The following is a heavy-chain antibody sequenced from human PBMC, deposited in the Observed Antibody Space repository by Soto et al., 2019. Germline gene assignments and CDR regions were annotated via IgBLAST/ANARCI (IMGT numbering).Heavy chain of an antibody. J-gene: IGHJ3*02. CDR1: GFSFSSSW. Sequence: EVQLVESGGGLVQPGGSLRLSCAASGFSFSSSWMSWVRRAPGEGLEWVANIRRDGGEKNYVDSVKGRFTISRDNTKNSLYLQMNSVRPEDTAVYYCASPPPGEQWQERPLHIWGQGTMVTVSS. D-gene: IGHD6-19*01. CDR3: ASPPPGEQWQERPLHI. V-gene: IGHV3-7*01. CDR2: IRRDGGEK.